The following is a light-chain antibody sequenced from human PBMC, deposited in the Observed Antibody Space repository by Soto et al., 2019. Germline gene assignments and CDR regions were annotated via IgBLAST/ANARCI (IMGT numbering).Light chain of an antibody. CDR1: SSDVGGYNY. Sequence: QSVLTQPPSASASPGQSVTISCTGTSSDVGGYNYVSWYQQHPGKAPKLMIYEVSKRPSGVPDRFSGSKSGNTASLTVSGLQAEDEADYYCSSYAGSNNWVFGGGTKVTVL. J-gene: IGLJ3*02. CDR2: EVS. V-gene: IGLV2-8*01. CDR3: SSYAGSNNWV.